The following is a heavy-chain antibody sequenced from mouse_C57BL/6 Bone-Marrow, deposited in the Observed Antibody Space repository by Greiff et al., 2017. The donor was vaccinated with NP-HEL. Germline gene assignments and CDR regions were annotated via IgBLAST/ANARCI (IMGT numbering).Heavy chain of an antibody. Sequence: EVQGVESGGGLVKPGGSLKLSCAASGFTFSSYAMSWVRQTPEKRLEWVATISDGGSYTYYPDNVKGRFTISRDNAKNNLYLQMSHLKSEDTAMYYCARDGHYYGSTSYYAMDYWGQGTSVTVSS. D-gene: IGHD1-1*01. J-gene: IGHJ4*01. CDR1: GFTFSSYA. CDR2: ISDGGSYT. CDR3: ARDGHYYGSTSYYAMDY. V-gene: IGHV5-4*01.